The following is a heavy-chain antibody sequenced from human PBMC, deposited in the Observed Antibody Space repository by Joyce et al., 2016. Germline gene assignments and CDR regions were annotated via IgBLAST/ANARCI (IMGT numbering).Heavy chain of an antibody. V-gene: IGHV1-2*06. CDR2: VNPDSGHT. Sequence: QAHLVQSGAEVKKPGASVKVSCKGSGYSFSDSYIHWLRQAPGQGLQWMGRVNPDSGHTIYGEKFQGRVTLTRDAAIDTVYMEVSRLRSDDTAVYFCARAPRPPYAFDVWGQGTLVIVSA. CDR1: GYSFSDSY. CDR3: ARAPRPPYAFDV. J-gene: IGHJ3*01.